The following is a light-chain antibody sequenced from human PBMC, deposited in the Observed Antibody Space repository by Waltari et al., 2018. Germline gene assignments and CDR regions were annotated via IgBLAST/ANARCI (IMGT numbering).Light chain of an antibody. V-gene: IGKV3-20*01. J-gene: IGKJ5*01. CDR3: QQYGSSPPVT. CDR1: QSVSSSY. CDR2: GAS. Sequence: EIVLTQSPGTLSLSPGERATLSCRASQSVSSSYLAWYQQKPGQAPRLLIYGASSRATGIPDRFSGSGSGTDFTFTISRLEPEDFAVYYCQQYGSSPPVTFGQGTRLGIK.